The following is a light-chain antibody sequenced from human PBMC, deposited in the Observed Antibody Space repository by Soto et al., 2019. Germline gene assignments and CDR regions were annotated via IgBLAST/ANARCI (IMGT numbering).Light chain of an antibody. CDR1: QSVSSN. J-gene: IGKJ2*01. V-gene: IGKV3-15*01. CDR2: GAS. Sequence: EIVMTQSPATLSVSPGERATLSYRASQSVSSNLAWYQQKPGQAPRLLIYGASTRATGIPARFSGSGAGTEFTLPISSLQSEDFAVYYCQQYDNWPYTFGQGNKLEIK. CDR3: QQYDNWPYT.